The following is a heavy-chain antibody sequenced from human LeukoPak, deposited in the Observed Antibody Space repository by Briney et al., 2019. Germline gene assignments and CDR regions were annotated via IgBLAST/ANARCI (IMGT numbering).Heavy chain of an antibody. J-gene: IGHJ2*01. D-gene: IGHD1-26*01. CDR1: GFTFSSCE. CDR3: ARVVGAGYFDL. CDR2: ISSSGSTM. V-gene: IGHV3-48*03. Sequence: GGSLRLSCAASGFTFSSCEMNWVRQAPGKGLEWVSYISSSGSTMYYADSVKGRFTISRDNAKNSLYLQMNSLRAEDTAVYYCARVVGAGYFDLWGRGTLVTVSS.